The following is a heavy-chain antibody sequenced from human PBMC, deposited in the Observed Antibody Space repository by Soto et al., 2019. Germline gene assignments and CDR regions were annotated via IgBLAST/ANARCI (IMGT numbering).Heavy chain of an antibody. D-gene: IGHD5-18*01. CDR3: ARGGSSYGYNH. Sequence: GDSVNVSCKASGYTFTSYYMPRVRQAPGQGLEWMGWINPNSGDTNYAQKFQGRVTMTRDTSISTAYMELSRLRSDDTAFYYCARGGSSYGYNHWGLGTPVTVYS. J-gene: IGHJ4*02. CDR2: INPNSGDT. CDR1: GYTFTSYY. V-gene: IGHV1-2*02.